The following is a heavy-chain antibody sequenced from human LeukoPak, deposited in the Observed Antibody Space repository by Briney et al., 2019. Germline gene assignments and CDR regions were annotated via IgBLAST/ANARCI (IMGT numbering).Heavy chain of an antibody. CDR1: GGSFSGYY. D-gene: IGHD3-3*01. Sequence: SETLSLTCAVYGGSFSGYYWSWIRQPPGKGLEWMGEINHSGSTNYNPSLKSRVTISVDPSKNQFSLKLSSVTAADTAVYYCARVVNPGYYDFWSGYYVDYWGQGTLVTVSS. CDR3: ARVVNPGYYDFWSGYYVDY. V-gene: IGHV4-34*01. CDR2: INHSGST. J-gene: IGHJ4*02.